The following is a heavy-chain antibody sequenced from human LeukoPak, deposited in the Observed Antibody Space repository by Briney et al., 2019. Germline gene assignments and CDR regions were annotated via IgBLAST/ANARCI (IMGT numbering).Heavy chain of an antibody. J-gene: IGHJ4*02. CDR1: GFTVGTNY. Sequence: GGSLRLSCQASGFTVGTNYISWVGQAPGKGLEWVAVMYNNANHGSTYYADSVKGRFTISRDNFKNTLYLQMNTLRAEDTAVYYCARENGYCSTTGCPSGYWGRGTLVTVSS. D-gene: IGHD2-2*03. CDR3: ARENGYCSTTGCPSGY. CDR2: MYNNANHGST. V-gene: IGHV3-66*01.